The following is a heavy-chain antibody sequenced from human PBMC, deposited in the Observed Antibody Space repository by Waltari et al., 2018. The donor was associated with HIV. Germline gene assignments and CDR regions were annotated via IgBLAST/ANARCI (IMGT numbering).Heavy chain of an antibody. CDR2: VNHSGNI. V-gene: IGHV4-34*01. CDR3: SREGYGGNPANDFDF. J-gene: IGHJ4*02. Sequence: VQLQQAGAGLLKPSETLSLPCTVSGGSFRGSYWSWIRQPPGQGIEWIGEVNHSGNINYNPSLKSRLIISVDTSKSQFSLRLKSVTAADTAVYYCSREGYGGNPANDFDFWGQGTLVSVSS. D-gene: IGHD2-15*01. CDR1: GGSFRGSY.